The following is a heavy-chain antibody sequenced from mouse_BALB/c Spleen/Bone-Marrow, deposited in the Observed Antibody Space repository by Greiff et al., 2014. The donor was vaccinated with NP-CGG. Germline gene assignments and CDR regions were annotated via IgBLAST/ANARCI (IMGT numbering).Heavy chain of an antibody. J-gene: IGHJ4*01. D-gene: IGHD2-4*01. V-gene: IGHV1-54*01. Sequence: VQLQESGAELVRPGTSVKVSCKGSGYAFTNYLIEWVKQRPGQGLGWIGVINSGSGGTKYNEKFKGKATLTADKSSSTAYMQLSSLTSDDSAVYFCARAITDAMDYWGRGTSVTVSS. CDR3: ARAITDAMDY. CDR1: GYAFTNYL. CDR2: INSGSGGT.